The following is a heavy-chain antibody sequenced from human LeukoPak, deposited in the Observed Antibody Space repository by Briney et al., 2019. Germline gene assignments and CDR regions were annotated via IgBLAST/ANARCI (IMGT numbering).Heavy chain of an antibody. D-gene: IGHD1-26*01. V-gene: IGHV3-74*01. CDR3: ARDGSWLSGSYGDY. J-gene: IGHJ4*02. CDR2: INSDGSST. Sequence: PGGSLRLSCAASGFTFSSYWVHWARQAPGKGLVWVSRINSDGSSTSYAASVTGRFTISRDNAKNTLYLQMNSLRAEDTAVYDCARDGSWLSGSYGDYWGQGTLVTVSS. CDR1: GFTFSSYW.